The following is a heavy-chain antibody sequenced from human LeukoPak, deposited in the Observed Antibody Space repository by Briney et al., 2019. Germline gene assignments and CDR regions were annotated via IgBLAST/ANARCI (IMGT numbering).Heavy chain of an antibody. CDR2: IIPIFGTA. V-gene: IGHV1-69*06. J-gene: IGHJ4*02. CDR1: GGTFSSYA. D-gene: IGHD3-22*01. Sequence: SVKVSCKASGGTFSSYAISWVRQAPGQGLEWMGGIIPIFGTANYAQKFQGRVTITADKSTSTAYMELSSLRSEDTAVYYCAREGSSGYYHFDYWGQGTLVTVSP. CDR3: AREGSSGYYHFDY.